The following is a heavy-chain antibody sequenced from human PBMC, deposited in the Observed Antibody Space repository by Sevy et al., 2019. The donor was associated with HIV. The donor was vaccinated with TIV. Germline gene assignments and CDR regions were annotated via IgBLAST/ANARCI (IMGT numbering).Heavy chain of an antibody. D-gene: IGHD5-12*01. CDR3: ARQPGVATLYFDY. V-gene: IGHV5-51*01. CDR2: IYPGDSDT. Sequence: GESLKISCKGSGYTFTNYWIGWVRQMPGKGLEWMGIIYPGDSDTRYSPSFQGQVTISADKSISTAYLQWSSLKASDTAIYYCARQPGVATLYFDYWGQGILVTVSS. J-gene: IGHJ4*02. CDR1: GYTFTNYW.